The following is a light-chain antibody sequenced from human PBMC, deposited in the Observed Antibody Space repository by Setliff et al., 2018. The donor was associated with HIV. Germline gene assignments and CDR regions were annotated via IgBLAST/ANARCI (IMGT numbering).Light chain of an antibody. CDR3: CSYAGNYTWV. J-gene: IGLJ3*02. CDR2: DVS. Sequence: QSALAQPRSVSGSPGQSVTISCTGTISDVGNYKYVFWHQQYPGKAPKVMIYDVSKRPSGVPDRFSCSKSGNTASLTISGLQAEDEADYYCCSYAGNYTWVFGGGTKVTVL. CDR1: ISDVGNYKY. V-gene: IGLV2-11*01.